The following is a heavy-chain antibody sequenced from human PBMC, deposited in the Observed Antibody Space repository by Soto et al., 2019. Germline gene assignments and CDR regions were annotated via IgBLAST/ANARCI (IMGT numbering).Heavy chain of an antibody. CDR3: TRDPREGRPFDY. CDR1: GFTFRTYT. CDR2: ISGTSSYT. Sequence: GGSLRLSCAASGFTFRTYTMSWVRQAPGKGLEWVSCISGTSSYTYYADSVQGRFTISRDNAEDSVYLQLNSLRVEDTAVYYCTRDPREGRPFDYWDQGTLVTVSS. V-gene: IGHV3-21*01. J-gene: IGHJ4*02.